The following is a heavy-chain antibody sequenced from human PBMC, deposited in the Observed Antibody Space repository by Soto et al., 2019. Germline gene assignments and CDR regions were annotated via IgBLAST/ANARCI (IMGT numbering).Heavy chain of an antibody. D-gene: IGHD4-17*01. V-gene: IGHV4-39*01. CDR3: ARSLTKVVTMEV. Sequence: QLQLQESGPGLVKPSENLSPTCTVSGGSISSSSYYCDGIRQPPGKGLEWMGSIYYSGSTYYNPSLTSRVTITVDTSKTQVSLKMSSETAAETAVYYCARSLTKVVTMEVWGQGTTVTVAS. CDR2: IYYSGST. J-gene: IGHJ6*02. CDR1: GGSISSSSYY.